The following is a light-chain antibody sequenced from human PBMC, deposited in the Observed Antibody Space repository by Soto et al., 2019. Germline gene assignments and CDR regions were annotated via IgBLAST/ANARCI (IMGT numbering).Light chain of an antibody. CDR3: QQYDSYSSGP. J-gene: IGKJ1*01. Sequence: DIQMTQSPSTLSGSVGDRVTITCRASQTISIWLAWYQQKPRKAPKLLIYKASSLESGVPSRFSGSGSGTEFTLTISNLQPDDFATYYCQQYDSYSSGPFGQGTKVDIK. CDR2: KAS. CDR1: QTISIW. V-gene: IGKV1-5*03.